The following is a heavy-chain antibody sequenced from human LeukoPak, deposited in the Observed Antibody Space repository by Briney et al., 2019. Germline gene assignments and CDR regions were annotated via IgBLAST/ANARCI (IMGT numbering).Heavy chain of an antibody. CDR2: ISGSGGST. V-gene: IGHV3-23*01. CDR1: GFTFDGYG. Sequence: GGSLRLSCAASGFTFDGYGMSWVRQAPGKGLEWVSAISGSGGSTYYADSVKGRFTISRDNSKNTLYLQMNSLRAEDTAVYYCAKDNADSYYDILTGYFPDAFDIWGQGTMVTVSS. CDR3: AKDNADSYYDILTGYFPDAFDI. J-gene: IGHJ3*02. D-gene: IGHD3-9*01.